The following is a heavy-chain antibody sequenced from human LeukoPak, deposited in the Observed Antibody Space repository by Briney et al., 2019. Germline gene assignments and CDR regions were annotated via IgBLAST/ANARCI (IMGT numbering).Heavy chain of an antibody. V-gene: IGHV1-69*10. CDR2: FIPVLGTA. J-gene: IGHJ6*04. Sequence: ASVKVSCKPSGGTFSDYALNWVRQAPGQGLEWMGVFIPVLGTANSTQNFQDRVSITADISTHTVYMELSSLKSEDTAVYFCAGIPVFGVVLHQEPVWGKGTTVTVSS. CDR1: GGTFSDYA. CDR3: AGIPVFGVVLHQEPV. D-gene: IGHD2-8*01.